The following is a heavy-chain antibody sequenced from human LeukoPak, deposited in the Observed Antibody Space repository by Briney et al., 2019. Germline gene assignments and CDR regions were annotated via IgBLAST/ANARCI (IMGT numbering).Heavy chain of an antibody. J-gene: IGHJ4*02. V-gene: IGHV1-69*13. CDR1: GGTFSSYA. D-gene: IGHD2-2*01. CDR2: IIPIFGTA. Sequence: GASVKVSCKASGGTFSSYAISWVRQAPGQGLEWMGGIIPIFGTANYAQKFQGRVTITADESTSTAYMELSSLRSEDTAVYYCARTLGYGVVVPAAMRKWGQGTLVTVSS. CDR3: ARTLGYGVVVPAAMRK.